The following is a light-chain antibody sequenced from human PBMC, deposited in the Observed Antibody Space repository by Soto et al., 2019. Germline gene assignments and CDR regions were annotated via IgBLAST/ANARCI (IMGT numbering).Light chain of an antibody. J-gene: IGKJ5*01. CDR3: QQSSNWPPIT. Sequence: EIVLTQSPATLSLSPGERATLSCRASQSISSYLAWYQQKPGQAPRLLIYDASNRATGIPARFSGSGSGTDFTLTISSLEPEDGSVYYCQQSSNWPPITFGQGTRLEIK. V-gene: IGKV3-11*01. CDR1: QSISSY. CDR2: DAS.